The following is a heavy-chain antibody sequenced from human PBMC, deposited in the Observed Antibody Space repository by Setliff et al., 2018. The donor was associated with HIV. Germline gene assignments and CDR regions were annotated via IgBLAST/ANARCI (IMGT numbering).Heavy chain of an antibody. J-gene: IGHJ6*02. D-gene: IGHD6-19*01. CDR2: ISGYNGNT. CDR3: VRIEFSGWVGFYYFDMDV. Sequence: ASVKVSCKASGYTFTTYGITWVRQAPGQGLEWMGWISGYNGNTNYAQKFQGRVTMTTDTSTNTAYMESRSLRSDDTAVYYCVRIEFSGWVGFYYFDMDVWGQGTTVTVSS. V-gene: IGHV1-18*01. CDR1: GYTFTTYG.